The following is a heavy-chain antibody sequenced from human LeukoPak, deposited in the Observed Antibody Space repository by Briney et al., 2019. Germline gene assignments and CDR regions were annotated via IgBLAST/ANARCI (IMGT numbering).Heavy chain of an antibody. CDR1: GGSISNKY. CDR3: ARATYHSGSGSYIYYYMDV. CDR2: IYYSGST. Sequence: SETLSLTCTVSGGSISNKYWSWIRQPPGKGLEWIGYIYYSGSTNYNPSLKSRVTISIDTSKNQFSLKLSSVTAADTAVYYCARATYHSGSGSYIYYYMDVWAKGTTVTVSS. J-gene: IGHJ6*03. D-gene: IGHD3-10*01. V-gene: IGHV4-59*01.